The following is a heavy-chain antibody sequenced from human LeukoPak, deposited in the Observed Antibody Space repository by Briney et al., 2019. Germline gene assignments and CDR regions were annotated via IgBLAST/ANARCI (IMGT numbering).Heavy chain of an antibody. CDR2: ISSRSSYI. CDR1: AFTFSSYS. Sequence: GGSLRLSCALYAFTFSSYSMNWVRQAPGKGLEWVSSISSRSSYIYYADSVKGRFTISRDNAKNSLYLQMNSLRAEDTAVYYCARGPTYYYDSSGYPFDYWGQGTLVTVSS. V-gene: IGHV3-21*01. J-gene: IGHJ4*02. CDR3: ARGPTYYYDSSGYPFDY. D-gene: IGHD3-22*01.